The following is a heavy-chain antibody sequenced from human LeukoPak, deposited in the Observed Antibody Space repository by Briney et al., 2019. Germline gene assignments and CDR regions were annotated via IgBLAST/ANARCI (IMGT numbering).Heavy chain of an antibody. Sequence: PSETLSLTCTVSGGSISSYYWSWIRQPPGKGLEWIGYIYYSGSTNYNPSLKSRVTISVDTSKNQFSLKLSSVTAADTAVYYCARLRRDGYNSVDWGQGTLVTVSS. CDR1: GGSISSYY. CDR3: ARLRRDGYNSVD. D-gene: IGHD5-24*01. V-gene: IGHV4-59*08. CDR2: IYYSGST. J-gene: IGHJ4*02.